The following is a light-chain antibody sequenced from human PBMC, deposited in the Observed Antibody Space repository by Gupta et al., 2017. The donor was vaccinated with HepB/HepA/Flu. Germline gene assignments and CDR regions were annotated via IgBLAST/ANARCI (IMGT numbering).Light chain of an antibody. CDR1: QSVRSC. J-gene: IGKJ4*01. V-gene: IGKV1-5*01. CDR2: GTS. CDR3: QQYKSYPPT. Sequence: DIKMTQSPSTLSVSAGERATITCRASQSVRSCLAWYQQKPGKAPRLLIYGTSSWETGVPARISGSGSVTEFSLTISSLQSDDFAVYYCQQYKSYPPTFGGGTKVEIK.